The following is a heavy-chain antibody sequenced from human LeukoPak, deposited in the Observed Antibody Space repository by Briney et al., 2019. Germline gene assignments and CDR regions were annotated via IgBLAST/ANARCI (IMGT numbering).Heavy chain of an antibody. CDR2: IYPGDSDT. Sequence: GESLKISCKGSGYSFTTHWIGWVRQMPGKGLEWMGIIYPGDSDTRYRPPFQGQVTISADKSITTAYLQWSSLKASDTAMYYCASAYGENGHVFDIWGQGTMVTVSS. V-gene: IGHV5-51*01. CDR3: ASAYGENGHVFDI. D-gene: IGHD4-17*01. J-gene: IGHJ3*02. CDR1: GYSFTTHW.